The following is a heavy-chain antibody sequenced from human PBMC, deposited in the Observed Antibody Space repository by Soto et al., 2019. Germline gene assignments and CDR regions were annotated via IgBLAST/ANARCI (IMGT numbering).Heavy chain of an antibody. CDR3: AKGYRSYYDAMDD. V-gene: IGHV3-23*01. Sequence: SRILKTPGKGLEWVSAISGSGGSTYYADFVKGRFTISRDNSKNTLYLQLNSLRAEDTAVYYCAKGYRSYYDAMDDWGQGTTVTVSS. D-gene: IGHD4-4*01. J-gene: IGHJ6*02. CDR2: ISGSGGST.